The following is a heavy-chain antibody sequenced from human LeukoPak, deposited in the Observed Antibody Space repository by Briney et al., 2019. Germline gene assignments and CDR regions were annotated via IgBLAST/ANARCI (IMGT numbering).Heavy chain of an antibody. D-gene: IGHD3-10*01. J-gene: IGHJ4*02. CDR3: ARGPMVRGPDY. V-gene: IGHV3-9*01. CDR1: GFTFDDYT. Sequence: GGSLRLSCAASGFTFDDYTMHWVRQAPGKGLEWVSGISWNSGSIGYADSVKGRFTISRDNAKNSLYLQMNSLRAEDTAVYYCARGPMVRGPDYWGQGTLVTVSS. CDR2: ISWNSGSI.